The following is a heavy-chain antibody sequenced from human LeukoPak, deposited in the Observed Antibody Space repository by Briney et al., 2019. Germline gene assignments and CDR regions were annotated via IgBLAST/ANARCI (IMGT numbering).Heavy chain of an antibody. CDR2: IYSGGST. J-gene: IGHJ4*02. V-gene: IGHV3-53*01. Sequence: GGSLRLSCAASGFTVSSNYMSWVRQAPGKGLEWVSVIYSGGSTYYADSVKGRFTIPRDNSKNTLYLQMNSLRAEDTAVYYCAKGGATMVRGPYYFDYWGQGTLVTVSS. CDR3: AKGGATMVRGPYYFDY. CDR1: GFTVSSNY. D-gene: IGHD3-10*01.